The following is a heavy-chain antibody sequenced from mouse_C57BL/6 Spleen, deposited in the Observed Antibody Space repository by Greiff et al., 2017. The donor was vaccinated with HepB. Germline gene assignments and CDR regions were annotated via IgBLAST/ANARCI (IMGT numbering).Heavy chain of an antibody. CDR1: GYAFSSSW. CDR3: ARLSITTVDY. V-gene: IGHV1-82*01. Sequence: VQLQQSGPELVKPGASVKISCKASGYAFSSSWMNWVKQRPGKGLEWIGRIYPGDGDTNYNGKFKGKATLTADKSSSTAYMQLSSLTSEDSAVYFCARLSITTVDYWGQGTTLTVSS. J-gene: IGHJ2*01. D-gene: IGHD1-1*01. CDR2: IYPGDGDT.